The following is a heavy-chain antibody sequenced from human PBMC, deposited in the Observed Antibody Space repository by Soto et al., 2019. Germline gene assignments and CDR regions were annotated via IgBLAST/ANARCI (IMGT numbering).Heavy chain of an antibody. V-gene: IGHV1-69*01. D-gene: IGHD1-1*01. CDR2: IIPRFGTT. J-gene: IGHJ4*02. CDR3: ARGRGLYNSGRSQLDS. CDR1: GDSFTKYT. Sequence: QVQVVQSGAEVKKPGSSVRVSCKASGDSFTKYTVNWVRQAPRQGLEWMGGIIPRFGTTNYAPTLQDRVTITADASMNTAYMELISLRSDDTDLYYCARGRGLYNSGRSQLDSWGQGTLVTVSS.